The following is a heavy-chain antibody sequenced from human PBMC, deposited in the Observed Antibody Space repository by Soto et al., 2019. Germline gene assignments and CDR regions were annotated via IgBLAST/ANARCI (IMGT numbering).Heavy chain of an antibody. D-gene: IGHD2-15*01. CDR2: MNPNSGNT. Sequence: ASVKVSCKASGYTFTSYDINWVRQATGQGLEWMGWMNPNSGNTGYAQKFKGRVTMTRNTSISTAYMELSSLRSEDTAVYYCASSPKYCSGGSCYSVGYMDVWGKGTTVTVSS. J-gene: IGHJ6*03. V-gene: IGHV1-8*01. CDR3: ASSPKYCSGGSCYSVGYMDV. CDR1: GYTFTSYD.